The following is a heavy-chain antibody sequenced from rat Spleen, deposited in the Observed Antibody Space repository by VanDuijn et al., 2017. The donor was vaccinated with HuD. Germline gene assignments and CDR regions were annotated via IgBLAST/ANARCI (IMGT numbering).Heavy chain of an antibody. J-gene: IGHJ2*01. CDR1: GFTFNNYG. CDR3: AKDRYISSFDN. D-gene: IGHD1-2*01. V-gene: IGHV5-29*01. CDR2: ISYDGITT. Sequence: EVQLVESGGGLVQPGRSLKLSCAASGFTFNNYGMAWVRQAPTKGLEWVAAISYDGITTYYRDSVKGRFTISRDNAKSSLYLQMESLRSEDTATYYIAKDRYISSFDNWGQEVTMTVSS.